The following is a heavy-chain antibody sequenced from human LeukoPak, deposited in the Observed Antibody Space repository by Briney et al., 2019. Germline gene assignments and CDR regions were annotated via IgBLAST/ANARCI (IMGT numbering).Heavy chain of an antibody. J-gene: IGHJ6*03. Sequence: GGSLRLSCAASGLSFSRSSINWVRQAPGKGLEWVSYISFTSGTIYYADSVKGRFTVSRDNAKNSSFLQLDVLRAEDTAVYYCARVDTKSYGSAYMDVWGSGTTVTVSS. CDR1: GLSFSRSS. CDR3: ARVDTKSYGSAYMDV. V-gene: IGHV3-48*04. D-gene: IGHD3-10*01. CDR2: ISFTSGTI.